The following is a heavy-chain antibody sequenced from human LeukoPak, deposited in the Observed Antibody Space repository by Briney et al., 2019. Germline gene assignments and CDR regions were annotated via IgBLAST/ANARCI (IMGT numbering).Heavy chain of an antibody. V-gene: IGHV3-23*01. D-gene: IGHD5-12*01. CDR3: AKGGLYNWFDP. CDR2: ISGSGLST. CDR1: GFTFSNYA. J-gene: IGHJ5*02. Sequence: PGGSLRFSCAASGFTFSNYAMSWVRQAPGKGLGWVSVISGSGLSTYYADSVKGRFTISRDNSKNTLYLQMNSLRAEDTAVYYCAKGGLYNWFDPWGQGTLVTVSS.